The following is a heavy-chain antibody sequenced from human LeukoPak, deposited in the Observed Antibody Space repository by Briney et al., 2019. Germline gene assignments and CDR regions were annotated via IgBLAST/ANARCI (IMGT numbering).Heavy chain of an antibody. D-gene: IGHD2-2*01. V-gene: IGHV3-48*03. CDR2: ISSSGSTI. J-gene: IGHJ5*02. CDR1: GFTFSSYE. Sequence: GGSLRLSCAASGFTFSSYEMNWVRQAPGKGLEWVSYISSSGSTIYYADSVKGRFTISRDNAKSSLYLQMNSLRAEDTAVYYCARTRASGTYNWFDPWGQGTLVAVSS. CDR3: ARTRASGTYNWFDP.